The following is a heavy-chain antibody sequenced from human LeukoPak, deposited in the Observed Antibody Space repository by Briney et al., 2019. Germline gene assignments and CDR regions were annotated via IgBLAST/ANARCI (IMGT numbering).Heavy chain of an antibody. CDR1: GGSIGIYY. CDR2: IYHNGST. CDR3: ARDGYYDSSGFDY. V-gene: IGHV4-59*12. D-gene: IGHD3-22*01. J-gene: IGHJ4*02. Sequence: SETLSLTCAVSGGSIGIYYWSWIRQPPGKGLEWIGYIYHNGSTYYNPSLKSRVTISVDTSKNQFSLKLSSVTAADTAVYYCARDGYYDSSGFDYWGQGTLVTVSS.